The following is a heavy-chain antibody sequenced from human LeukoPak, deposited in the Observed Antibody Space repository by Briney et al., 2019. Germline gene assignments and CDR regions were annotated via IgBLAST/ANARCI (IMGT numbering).Heavy chain of an antibody. CDR3: ARASIAVAGTGYYYYYMDV. Sequence: SGTLSLTCTVSDGSINSFYWSWIRQPPGKGLEWIGYIYYSGSTNYNPSPKSRVTISVDTSKNQFSLNLNSVTAADTAVYYCARASIAVAGTGYYYYYMDVWGKGTTVTVSS. J-gene: IGHJ6*03. CDR1: DGSINSFY. CDR2: IYYSGST. V-gene: IGHV4-59*01. D-gene: IGHD6-19*01.